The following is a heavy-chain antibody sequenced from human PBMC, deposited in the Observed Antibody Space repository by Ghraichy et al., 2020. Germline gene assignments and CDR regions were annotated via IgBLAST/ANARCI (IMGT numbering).Heavy chain of an antibody. CDR1: GGSFSGYY. V-gene: IGHV4-34*01. D-gene: IGHD3-10*01. CDR3: ARGRYGSGSYYHY. J-gene: IGHJ4*02. CDR2: INHSGST. Sequence: SETLSLTCAVYGGSFSGYYWSWIRQPPGKGLEWIGEINHSGSTNYNPSLKSRVTISVDTSKNQFSLKLSSVTAADTAVYYCARGRYGSGSYYHYWGQGTLVTVSS.